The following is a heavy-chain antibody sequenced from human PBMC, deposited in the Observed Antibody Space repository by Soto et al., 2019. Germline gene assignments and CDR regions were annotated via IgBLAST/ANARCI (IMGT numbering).Heavy chain of an antibody. Sequence: EVQLVESGGGLVQPGGSLRLSCAASGFTFSDYWMHWVRQAPGKGLECVSRIKRDGSTTNYADSVKGRFTISRDNAKNTLYLEMNSLRVEDTADYCCARGAINYYYEDVWGKGTTVTVSS. V-gene: IGHV3-74*01. CDR3: ARGAINYYYEDV. J-gene: IGHJ6*03. CDR1: GFTFSDYW. CDR2: IKRDGSTT.